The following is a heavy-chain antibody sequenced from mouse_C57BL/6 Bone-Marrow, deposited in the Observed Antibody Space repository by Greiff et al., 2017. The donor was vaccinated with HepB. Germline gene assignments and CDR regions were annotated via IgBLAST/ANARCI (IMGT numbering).Heavy chain of an antibody. Sequence: QVQLQQSGAELVMPGASVKLSCKASGYTFTSYWMHWVKQRPGQGLEWIGEIDPADSYTNYNQKFKGKSTMTADKSSSTAYMQLSSLTSEDSAVYYCARIVHYYAIDYWGQGTSVTVSS. V-gene: IGHV1-69*01. CDR1: GYTFTSYW. CDR3: ARIVHYYAIDY. D-gene: IGHD2-5*01. CDR2: IDPADSYT. J-gene: IGHJ4*01.